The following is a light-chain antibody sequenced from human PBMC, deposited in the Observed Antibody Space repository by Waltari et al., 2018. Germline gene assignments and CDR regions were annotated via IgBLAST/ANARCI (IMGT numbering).Light chain of an antibody. CDR2: DAS. CDR3: QKYVNLPAT. CDR1: QSVGRY. Sequence: EIVFTQSPGTLSLSPGERATLSCRASQSVGRYLAWYQQKPGQAPRLLIYDASTRATGIPDRFRGSGSGTDVSLTISRLESEDFAVYYCQKYVNLPATFGQGTKVEIK. J-gene: IGKJ1*01. V-gene: IGKV3-20*01.